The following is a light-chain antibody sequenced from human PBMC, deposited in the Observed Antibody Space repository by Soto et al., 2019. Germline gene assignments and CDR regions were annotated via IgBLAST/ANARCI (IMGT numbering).Light chain of an antibody. J-gene: IGKJ2*01. V-gene: IGKV3-20*01. CDR2: ATP. Sequence: EIVLTQSPGTLSLSPGERATLSCRASQYVGSSFLAWYQHKPGQAPRLLMCATPGRAPGIPDRFSASGSGTDFTLTINRLEPEDFAVYYCQQSGRTFGPGTKLEMK. CDR1: QYVGSSF. CDR3: QQSGRT.